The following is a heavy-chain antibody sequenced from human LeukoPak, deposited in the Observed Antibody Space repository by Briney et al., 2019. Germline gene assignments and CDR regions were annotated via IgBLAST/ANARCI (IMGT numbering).Heavy chain of an antibody. CDR3: ARDLSYSSGWYGGY. CDR1: GYTFTSYG. V-gene: IGHV1-18*01. J-gene: IGHJ4*02. Sequence: ASVKVSCKASGYTFTSYGISWVRQAPGQGLEWMGWIVAYNGNTNYAQKLQGRVTMTTDTSTSTAYMELRSLRSDDTAVYYCARDLSYSSGWYGGYWGQGTLVTVSS. D-gene: IGHD6-19*01. CDR2: IVAYNGNT.